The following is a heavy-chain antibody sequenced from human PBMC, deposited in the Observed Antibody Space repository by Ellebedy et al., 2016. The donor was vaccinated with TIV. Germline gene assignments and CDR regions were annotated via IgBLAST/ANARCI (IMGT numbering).Heavy chain of an antibody. CDR3: ARDLDSGYERFDY. J-gene: IGHJ4*02. Sequence: AASVKVSCKASGYTFTSYDINWVRQATGQGLEWMGWMNPDSGNTAYAQKFQGRVSMTRNTSISTAYLELSNLRSDDTAVYYCARDLDSGYERFDYWGQGTLVTVSS. V-gene: IGHV1-8*01. CDR2: MNPDSGNT. D-gene: IGHD5-12*01. CDR1: GYTFTSYD.